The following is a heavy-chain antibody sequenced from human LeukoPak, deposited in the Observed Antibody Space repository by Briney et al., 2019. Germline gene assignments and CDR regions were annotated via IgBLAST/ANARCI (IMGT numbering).Heavy chain of an antibody. J-gene: IGHJ4*02. V-gene: IGHV3-30*03. CDR3: ARRGSTMVRGVIMGPDY. CDR1: GFTFNTYG. CDR2: ISSDGSYK. Sequence: GRSLRLSCAASGFTFNTYGLHWVRQAPGKGLEWVAVISSDGSYKYYADSVKGRFTISRDNSKNTLYLQMNSLRVEDTAVYYCARRGSTMVRGVIMGPDYWGQGTLVTVSS. D-gene: IGHD3-10*01.